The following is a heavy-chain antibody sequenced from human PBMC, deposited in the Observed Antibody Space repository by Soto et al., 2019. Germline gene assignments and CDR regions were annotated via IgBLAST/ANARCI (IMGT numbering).Heavy chain of an antibody. CDR3: VRDGGGGYGRGRLAP. J-gene: IGHJ5*02. Sequence: SETLSLTCTVSGDSISRGGYYYNWIRQLPGKGLEWIGYIYHSGSTNYNPSLKSRVAISVDTSKNQLSLELRSVTAADTAVYYCVRDGGGGYGRGRLAPWGQGTQVTVSS. D-gene: IGHD2-15*01. CDR2: IYHSGST. CDR1: GDSISRGGYY. V-gene: IGHV4-31*03.